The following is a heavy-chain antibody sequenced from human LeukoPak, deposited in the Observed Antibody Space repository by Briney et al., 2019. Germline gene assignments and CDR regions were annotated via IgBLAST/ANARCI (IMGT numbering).Heavy chain of an antibody. J-gene: IGHJ5*02. Sequence: ASVKVSCKASGYTFTSYGISWVRQAPGQGLEWMGWISAYNGNTNYAQKLQGRVTMTTDTSTSTAYMELRSLGSDDTAVYYCARRLAAAGNNWFDPWGQGTLVTVSS. D-gene: IGHD6-13*01. CDR1: GYTFTSYG. V-gene: IGHV1-18*01. CDR3: ARRLAAAGNNWFDP. CDR2: ISAYNGNT.